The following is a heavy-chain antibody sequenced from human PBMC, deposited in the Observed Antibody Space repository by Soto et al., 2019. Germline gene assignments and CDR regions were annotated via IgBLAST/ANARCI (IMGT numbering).Heavy chain of an antibody. D-gene: IGHD6-6*01. V-gene: IGHV1-18*01. CDR2: ISAYNGNT. CDR1: GYTFTSYG. J-gene: IGHJ5*02. Sequence: QVPLVQSGAEVKKPGASVKVSCKASGYTFTSYGISWVRQAPGQGLEWMGWISAYNGNTNYAQKLQGRVTMTTDTSTSTAYMELRSLRSDDTAVYYCARAIRQLVREGWFDPWGQGTLVTVSS. CDR3: ARAIRQLVREGWFDP.